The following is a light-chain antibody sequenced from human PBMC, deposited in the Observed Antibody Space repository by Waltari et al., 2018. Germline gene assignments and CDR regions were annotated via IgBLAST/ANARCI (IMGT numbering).Light chain of an antibody. J-gene: IGLJ3*02. CDR1: SGSLSTTSY. CDR3: SLYMGSGIWV. Sequence: QTVVTQEPSLSVSPGGTVTLTCTLSSGSLSTTSYATWYQQTPGQAPRTLVYKVNSRASGVPARFSGSILGNKAALTITGAQADDECDYYCSLYMGSGIWVFGGGTKLTVL. V-gene: IGLV8-61*01. CDR2: KVN.